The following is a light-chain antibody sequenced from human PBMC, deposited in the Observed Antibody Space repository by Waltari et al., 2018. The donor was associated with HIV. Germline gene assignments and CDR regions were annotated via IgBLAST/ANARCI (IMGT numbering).Light chain of an antibody. CDR3: TSYTTSDTLR. CDR2: EVS. J-gene: IGLJ3*02. CDR1: SSDFGFANY. V-gene: IGLV2-14*03. Sequence: QSVLTQPASVSGSPGQSVTISCTGTSSDFGFANYVSWYQQYPGKAPTLIIYEVSSRPSGVSDRFSGSKSGNTASLTISGLQNEDEADYFCTSYTTSDTLRFGGGTKVTVL.